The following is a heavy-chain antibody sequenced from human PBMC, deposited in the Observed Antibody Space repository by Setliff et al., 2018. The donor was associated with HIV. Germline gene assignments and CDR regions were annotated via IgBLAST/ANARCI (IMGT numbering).Heavy chain of an antibody. CDR2: IYASGNT. CDR3: ARDRLYCSGGSCYSVGPNDVFDI. Sequence: PSETLSLTCTVSGGSISSGNYYWSWIRQPAGKGLEWIGHIYASGNTYYNPSLKSRVTISVDTSKNQFSLKLSSVTAADTAVYYCARDRLYCSGGSCYSVGPNDVFDIWGQGTMVTVSS. J-gene: IGHJ3*02. CDR1: GGSISSGNYY. V-gene: IGHV4-61*09. D-gene: IGHD2-15*01.